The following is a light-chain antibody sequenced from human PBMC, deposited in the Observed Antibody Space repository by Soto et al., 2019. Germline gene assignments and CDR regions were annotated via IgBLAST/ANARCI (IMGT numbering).Light chain of an antibody. Sequence: EVVMTQSPATLSVSPCEIATLSCRASQTVSRNLAWYQQRPGQAPRLLIYDVFTRAAGIPARFSGSGSETEFTLTIRSLQSEDFAVYYCQQYNNWPSFGQGTRLEIK. V-gene: IGKV3-15*01. J-gene: IGKJ5*01. CDR2: DVF. CDR3: QQYNNWPS. CDR1: QTVSRN.